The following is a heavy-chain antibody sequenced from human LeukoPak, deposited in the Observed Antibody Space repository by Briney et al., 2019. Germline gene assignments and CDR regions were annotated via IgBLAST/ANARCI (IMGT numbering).Heavy chain of an antibody. D-gene: IGHD6-19*01. CDR3: ARDSLSSGWYLNPDY. V-gene: IGHV1-18*01. Sequence: ASVKVSCKASGYTFTSYGISWVRQAPGQGLEWMGWISAYNGNTNYAQKLQGRVTMTRDTSTSTVYMELSSLRSEDTAVYYCARDSLSSGWYLNPDYWGQGTLVTVSS. CDR2: ISAYNGNT. CDR1: GYTFTSYG. J-gene: IGHJ4*02.